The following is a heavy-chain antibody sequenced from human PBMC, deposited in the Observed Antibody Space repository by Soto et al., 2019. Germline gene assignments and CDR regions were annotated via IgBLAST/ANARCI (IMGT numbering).Heavy chain of an antibody. V-gene: IGHV1-2*02. CDR1: GYTFTGYY. Sequence: ASVKVSCKASGYTFTGYYMHWVRQAPGQGLEWMGWINPNSGGTNYAQKLQGRVTMTTDTSTSTAYLDLRSLRSDDTAVYFCARDTSRGEYDYWGQGTLVTVSS. D-gene: IGHD3-10*01. CDR3: ARDTSRGEYDY. CDR2: INPNSGGT. J-gene: IGHJ4*02.